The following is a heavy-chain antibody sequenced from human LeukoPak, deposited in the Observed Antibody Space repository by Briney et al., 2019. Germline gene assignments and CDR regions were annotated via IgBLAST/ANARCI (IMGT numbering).Heavy chain of an antibody. J-gene: IGHJ6*03. Sequence: GGSLRLSCAASGFTFSTYGLHWVRQAPGKGLEWVIRYDGSNKYYADSVKGRFTISRDNSKNTLYLQMNSLRAEDTAVYYCAKGISSFVYYMDVWGKGTTVTVSS. CDR1: GFTFSTYG. V-gene: IGHV3-30*02. CDR2: RYDGSNK. CDR3: AKGISSFVYYMDV. D-gene: IGHD3-3*02.